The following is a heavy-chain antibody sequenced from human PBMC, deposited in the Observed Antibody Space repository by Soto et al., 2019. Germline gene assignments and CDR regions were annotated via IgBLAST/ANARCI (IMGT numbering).Heavy chain of an antibody. Sequence: ASVKVSCKASGYTFTSYGISWVRQAPGQGLEWMGWISAYNGNTNYAQKLQGRVTMTTDTSTSTAYMELRSLRSDDTAVYYFAREGVDMVRGVIPPADYYYYGMDVWGQGTTVTVSS. D-gene: IGHD3-10*01. J-gene: IGHJ6*02. CDR1: GYTFTSYG. V-gene: IGHV1-18*01. CDR3: AREGVDMVRGVIPPADYYYYGMDV. CDR2: ISAYNGNT.